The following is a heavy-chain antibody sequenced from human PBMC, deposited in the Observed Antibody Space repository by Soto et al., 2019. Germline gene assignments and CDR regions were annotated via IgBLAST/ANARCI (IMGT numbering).Heavy chain of an antibody. Sequence: GGSLRLSCAASVFTFRSYWMHWVRQAPGKGLVWVSRINSDGSSTSYADSVKGRFTISRDNAKNTLYLQMNRLRAEDTAVYYCACIGPYSSSWVYYYYYGMDVWGKGTTVTVS. CDR1: VFTFRSYW. V-gene: IGHV3-74*01. D-gene: IGHD6-13*01. J-gene: IGHJ6*04. CDR2: INSDGSST. CDR3: ACIGPYSSSWVYYYYYGMDV.